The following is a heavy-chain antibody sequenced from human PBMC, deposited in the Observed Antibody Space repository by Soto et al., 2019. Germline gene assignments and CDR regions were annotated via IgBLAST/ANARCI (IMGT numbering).Heavy chain of an antibody. CDR1: GFTFSSYG. D-gene: IGHD3-10*01. CDR2: ISYDGSNK. Sequence: GSLRLSCAASGFTFSSYGMHWVRQAPGKGLEWVAVISYDGSNKYYADSVKGRFTISRDNSKNTLYLQMNSLRAEDTAVYYCAKATRQRRLHGSGSYYFDYWGQGTLVTVSS. V-gene: IGHV3-30*18. CDR3: AKATRQRRLHGSGSYYFDY. J-gene: IGHJ4*02.